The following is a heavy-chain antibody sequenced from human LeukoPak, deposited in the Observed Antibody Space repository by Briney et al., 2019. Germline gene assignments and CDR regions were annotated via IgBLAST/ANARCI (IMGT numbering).Heavy chain of an antibody. J-gene: IGHJ3*02. V-gene: IGHV4-38-2*02. CDR3: ARPGRAEDAFDI. Sequence: SETLSLTCTVSGYSISSGYYWGWIRQPPGKGLEWIGSIYHSGSTYYNPSLKSRVTISVDTSKNQFSLKLSSVTAADTAVYYCARPGRAEDAFDIWGQGTMVTVSS. CDR2: IYHSGST. D-gene: IGHD1-26*01. CDR1: GYSISSGYY.